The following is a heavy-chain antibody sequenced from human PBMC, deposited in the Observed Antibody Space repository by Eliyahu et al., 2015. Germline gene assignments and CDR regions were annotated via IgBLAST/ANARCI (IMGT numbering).Heavy chain of an antibody. V-gene: IGHV1-69*05. Sequence: QVQLVQSGAEVKKPGSSVKVSCKASGGTFGSNPISWVRQAPGQGLEWMGGIIPIFGTANYAQKFQGRVTITTDESTSTAYMELSSLRSEDTAVYYCARGFSGYSSRFDYWGQGTLVTVSS. CDR1: GGTFGSNP. CDR2: IIPIFGTA. D-gene: IGHD6-13*01. CDR3: ARGFSGYSSRFDY. J-gene: IGHJ4*02.